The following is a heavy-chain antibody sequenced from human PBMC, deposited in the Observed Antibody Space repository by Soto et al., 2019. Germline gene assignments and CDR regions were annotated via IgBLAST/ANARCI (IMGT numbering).Heavy chain of an antibody. CDR3: VKDAPKPPRYYYVLDF. J-gene: IGHJ6*01. V-gene: IGHV3-30*18. CDR1: GFTFSIYG. Sequence: GGSLRLSCAASGFTFSIYGIHWVRQAPGKGLEWVAVISYDGSSEYYADSVKGRFTISRDNFKSTMYLQMNSLRAEDTAVYYCVKDAPKPPRYYYVLDFSGHGSSDIVSS. CDR2: ISYDGSSE.